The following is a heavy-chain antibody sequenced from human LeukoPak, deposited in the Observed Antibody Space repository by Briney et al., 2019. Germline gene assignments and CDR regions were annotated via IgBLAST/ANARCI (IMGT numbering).Heavy chain of an antibody. CDR3: AREIVSSNSFDN. J-gene: IGHJ4*02. V-gene: IGHV3-21*01. Sequence: GGSLGLSCAASGFTFSSYTLNWVRQAPGKGLEWVSSISSAGGYIYYADSVKGRFTISRDNAKNSLYLQMNSLRAVDTAVYYCAREIVSSNSFDNWGQGTLVTVSS. CDR1: GFTFSSYT. CDR2: ISSAGGYI. D-gene: IGHD2-2*01.